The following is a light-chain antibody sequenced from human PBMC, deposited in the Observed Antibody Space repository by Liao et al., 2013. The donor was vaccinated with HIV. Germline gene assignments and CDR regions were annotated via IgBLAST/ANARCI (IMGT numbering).Light chain of an antibody. CDR1: NIRSRG. J-gene: IGLJ3*02. CDR2: YDQ. CDR3: QVWDNSGAHWL. V-gene: IGLV3-21*04. Sequence: YVLTQPPSVSVAPGQTAVMTCGGNNIRSRGVHWYQQRPGQAPVLVMYYDQNRPSGIPERFSGSNSGDTATLTISGVEVGDEADYYCQVWDNSGAHWLFGGGTELTVL.